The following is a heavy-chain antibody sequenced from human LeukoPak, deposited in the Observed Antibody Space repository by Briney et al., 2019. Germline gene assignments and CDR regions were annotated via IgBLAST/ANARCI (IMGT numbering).Heavy chain of an antibody. CDR3: ARDDYGDYGVHGAFDI. CDR1: GYTFTSYG. V-gene: IGHV1-18*01. D-gene: IGHD4-17*01. CDR2: ISSYNGNT. J-gene: IGHJ3*02. Sequence: ASVKVSCKAFGYTFTSYGISWVRQAPGQGLEWMGWISSYNGNTNYAQKLQGRVTITADKSTSTAYMELSSLRSEDTAVYYCARDDYGDYGVHGAFDIWGQGTMVTVSS.